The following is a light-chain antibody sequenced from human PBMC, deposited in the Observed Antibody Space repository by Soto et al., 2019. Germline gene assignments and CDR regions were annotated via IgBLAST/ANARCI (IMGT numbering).Light chain of an antibody. J-gene: IGLJ1*01. CDR3: QSYDSSLSAL. CDR2: GNS. CDR1: SSNIGAGYD. V-gene: IGLV1-40*01. Sequence: QSVLTQPPSVSGAPGQRVTISCTGSSSNIGAGYDVHWYQQRPGTAPKLLIYGNSNRPSGVPDRFSGSKSGTSASLAITGLQAEDEAYYYFQSYDSSLSALFGTGTKLTVL.